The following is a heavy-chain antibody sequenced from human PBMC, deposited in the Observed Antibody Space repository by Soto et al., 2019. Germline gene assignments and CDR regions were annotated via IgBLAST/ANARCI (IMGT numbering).Heavy chain of an antibody. J-gene: IGHJ4*02. CDR2: ISGSGGST. CDR1: GFTFSSYS. V-gene: IGHV3-23*01. Sequence: GGSLRLSCAASGFTFSSYSMSWVHQAPGKGLEWVSAISGSGGSTYYADSVKGRFTISRDNSKNTLYLQMNSLRAEDTAVYYCAIQLPVYYYGSGWGQGALVTVSS. D-gene: IGHD3-10*01. CDR3: AIQLPVYYYGSG.